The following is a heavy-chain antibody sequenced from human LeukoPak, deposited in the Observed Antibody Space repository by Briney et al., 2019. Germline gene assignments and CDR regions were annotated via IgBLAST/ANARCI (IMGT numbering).Heavy chain of an antibody. Sequence: ASVKVSCTASGYTFTSYGISWVRQAPGQGLEWMGWISAYNGNTNYAQKLQGRVTMTTDTSTSTAYMELRSLRSDDTAVYYCARSQGYYDILTGYYTFDYWGQGTLVIVSS. CDR3: ARSQGYYDILTGYYTFDY. V-gene: IGHV1-18*01. J-gene: IGHJ4*02. CDR2: ISAYNGNT. D-gene: IGHD3-9*01. CDR1: GYTFTSYG.